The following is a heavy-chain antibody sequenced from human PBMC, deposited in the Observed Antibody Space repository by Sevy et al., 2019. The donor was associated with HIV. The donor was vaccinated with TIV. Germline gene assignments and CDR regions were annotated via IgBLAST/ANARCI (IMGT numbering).Heavy chain of an antibody. J-gene: IGHJ4*02. CDR2: IYSDGST. V-gene: IGHV3-66*01. Sequence: GGSLRLSCAASGFPVSSNYMSWVRQAPGKGLEWVSVIYSDGSTYHADSVKGRFPISRENSKNTLYLQMNSLRVEDTAVYYCARGKSGYGYGLDYWGQGTLVTVSS. D-gene: IGHD5-18*01. CDR1: GFPVSSNY. CDR3: ARGKSGYGYGLDY.